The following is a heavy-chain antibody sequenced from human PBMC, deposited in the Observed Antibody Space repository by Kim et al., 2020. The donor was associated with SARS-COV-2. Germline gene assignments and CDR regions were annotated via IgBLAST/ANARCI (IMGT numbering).Heavy chain of an antibody. J-gene: IGHJ4*02. V-gene: IGHV3-30*01. D-gene: IGHD6-13*01. Sequence: AASVKGRFTVSRDNSKNTLYLQMNSLRAEDTAVYYCAREIIAAAGTGFDYWGQGTLVTVSS. CDR3: AREIIAAAGTGFDY.